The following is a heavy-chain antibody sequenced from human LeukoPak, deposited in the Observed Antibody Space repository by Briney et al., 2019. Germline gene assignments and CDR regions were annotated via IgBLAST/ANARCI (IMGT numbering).Heavy chain of an antibody. V-gene: IGHV3-20*04. J-gene: IGHJ4*02. Sequence: PGGSLRLSCAASGFTFDDYGMSWVRQAPGKGLEWVSGINWNGGSTGDADSVKGRFTISRDNAKNSLYLQMNSLRAEDTALYYCARVLGDSSGYYPGAVFDYWGQGTLVTVSP. D-gene: IGHD3-22*01. CDR2: INWNGGST. CDR1: GFTFDDYG. CDR3: ARVLGDSSGYYPGAVFDY.